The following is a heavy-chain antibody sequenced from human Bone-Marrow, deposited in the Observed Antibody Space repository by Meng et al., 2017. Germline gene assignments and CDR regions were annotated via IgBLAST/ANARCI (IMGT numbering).Heavy chain of an antibody. CDR2: ISYDGNNK. V-gene: IGHV3-30*04. J-gene: IGHJ4*02. Sequence: GESLKISCAASAFTFSSFHMHWVRQAPGKGLEWVASISYDGNNKNYADSVIGRFTMSRDNSQNTLSLQMNSLRRDDTPVYYCAKRIMVVTQGPDYWGQGTLVTVSS. CDR3: AKRIMVVTQGPDY. D-gene: IGHD4-23*01. CDR1: AFTFSSFH.